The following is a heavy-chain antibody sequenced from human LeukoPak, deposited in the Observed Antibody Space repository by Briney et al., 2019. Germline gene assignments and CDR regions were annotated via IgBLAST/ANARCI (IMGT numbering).Heavy chain of an antibody. V-gene: IGHV4-34*01. CDR2: ISHSGNT. J-gene: IGHJ5*02. CDR1: GGSFSGYY. D-gene: IGHD2-21*02. CDR3: AKARDVCGGGCPEVANWFDP. Sequence: KPSETLSLTCAVYGGSFSGYYWSWIRQPPGKGLEWIGYISHSGNTYYNPSLKNRVIISLDTSNNHFSLRLNSVTAADTAVYYCAKARDVCGGGCPEVANWFDPWGQGTLVTVSS.